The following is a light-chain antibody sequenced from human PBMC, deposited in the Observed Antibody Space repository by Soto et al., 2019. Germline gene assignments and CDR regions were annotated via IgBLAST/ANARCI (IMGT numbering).Light chain of an antibody. CDR1: NSNIGRND. CDR3: AAWDDTLRARV. CDR2: SND. Sequence: QSVLAQPPSASGTPGQRVTISCSGSNSNIGRNDVTWYQQVPGTAPQCLIYSNDQRPSGVPDRISGSRSGTSASLAISGLQSGDEPEYYCAAWDDTLRARVFGGGTKLTVL. J-gene: IGLJ2*01. V-gene: IGLV1-44*01.